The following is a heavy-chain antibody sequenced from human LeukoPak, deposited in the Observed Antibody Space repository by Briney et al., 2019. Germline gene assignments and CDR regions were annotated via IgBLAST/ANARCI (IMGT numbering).Heavy chain of an antibody. V-gene: IGHV3-7*02. CDR3: ASSSWYIEARWKRRAFDI. Sequence: GGSLRLSCAASGFTFSSHRMSWVRQAPGKGLEWVANIKQDGSEKYYVDSVKGRFTISRDNAKNSLYLQMNSLRAEDTAVYYCASSSWYIEARWKRRAFDIRGQGTMVTVSS. CDR2: IKQDGSEK. D-gene: IGHD6-13*01. CDR1: GFTFSSHR. J-gene: IGHJ3*02.